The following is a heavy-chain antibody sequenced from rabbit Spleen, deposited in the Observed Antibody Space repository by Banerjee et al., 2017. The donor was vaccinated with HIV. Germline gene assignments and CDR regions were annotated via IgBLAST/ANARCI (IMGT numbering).Heavy chain of an antibody. CDR2: IYGGSGGGT. J-gene: IGHJ4*01. CDR1: GFSFSYSYG. Sequence: QEQLEESGGDLVKPEGSLTLTCTASGFSFSYSYGICWVRQAPGKGLEWIACIYGGSGGGTKYASWAKGRFTISKASSTTVTLQMTSLTVADTATYFCARGGEGGDGYLNLWGPGTLVTVS. CDR3: ARGGEGGDGYLNL. V-gene: IGHV1S45*01. D-gene: IGHD5-1*01.